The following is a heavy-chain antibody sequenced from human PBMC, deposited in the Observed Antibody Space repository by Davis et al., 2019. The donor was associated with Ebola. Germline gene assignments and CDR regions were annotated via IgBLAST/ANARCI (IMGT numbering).Heavy chain of an antibody. D-gene: IGHD3-10*01. CDR1: GFSFSSYW. J-gene: IGHJ6*02. CDR2: ISSSGSTI. CDR3: VGGSGSYYSYGMDV. V-gene: IGHV3-48*04. Sequence: GESLKISCAASGFSFSSYWMSWVRQAPGKGLEWVSYISSSGSTIYYADSVKGRFTISRDNAKNSLYLQMNSLRAEDTAVYYCVGGSGSYYSYGMDVWGQGTTVTVSS.